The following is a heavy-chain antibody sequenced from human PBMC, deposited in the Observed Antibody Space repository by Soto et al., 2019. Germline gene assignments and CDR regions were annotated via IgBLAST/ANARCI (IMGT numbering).Heavy chain of an antibody. CDR2: ISSSTS. Sequence: QVQLVESGGGLVKPGGSLRLSCSASGFTFSDYFMSWIRQAPGKGLECISYISSSTSYADSVKGRFTISRDNAKNSLYLQMNSLRVEDTAVYYCARVAMTDLDAFDIWGQGTTVTVSS. CDR3: ARVAMTDLDAFDI. D-gene: IGHD2-15*01. CDR1: GFTFSDYF. J-gene: IGHJ3*02. V-gene: IGHV3-11*05.